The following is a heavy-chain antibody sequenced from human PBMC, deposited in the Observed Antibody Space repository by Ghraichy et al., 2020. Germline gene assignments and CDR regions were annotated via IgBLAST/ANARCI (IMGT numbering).Heavy chain of an antibody. J-gene: IGHJ4*02. CDR2: IGSSSGTI. CDR1: GFTLSNYR. D-gene: IGHD6-13*01. V-gene: IGHV3-48*04. CDR3: AKTSSWYGLGPWNFDY. Sequence: LSLTCAASGFTLSNYRFDWVRQAPGKGLEWISYIGSSSGTIYYADSVKGRFTISRDNAKNSLYLQMNSLRAEDTAVYYCAKTSSWYGLGPWNFDYWGQGTLVTVSS.